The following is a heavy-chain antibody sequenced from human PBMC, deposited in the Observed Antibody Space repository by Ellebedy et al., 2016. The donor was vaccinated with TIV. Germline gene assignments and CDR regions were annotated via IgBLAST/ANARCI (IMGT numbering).Heavy chain of an antibody. D-gene: IGHD3-16*01. J-gene: IGHJ4*02. CDR2: ISWDGGST. CDR1: GFTFDDYT. CDR3: AKDKGGTFDY. V-gene: IGHV3-43*01. Sequence: GGSLRLXXAASGFTFDDYTMHWVRQAPGKGLEWVSLISWDGGSTYYADSVKGRFTISRDNSKNSLYLQMNSLRTEDTALYYCAKDKGGTFDYWGQGTLVTVSS.